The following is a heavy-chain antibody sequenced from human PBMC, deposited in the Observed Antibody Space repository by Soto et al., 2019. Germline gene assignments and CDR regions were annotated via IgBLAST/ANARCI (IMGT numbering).Heavy chain of an antibody. CDR3: AIGVNYGAYSTWFDP. CDR1: GYTFTSYD. D-gene: IGHD4-17*01. V-gene: IGHV1-8*01. CDR2: MNPNSGNT. J-gene: IGHJ5*02. Sequence: QVQLVQSGAEVKKPGASVKVSCKASGYTFTSYDINWVRQATGQGLEYLGWMNPNSGNTGYVQKFQGRVTMTWASSITTASMDLSSLRSEDTAVYFCAIGVNYGAYSTWFDPWGQGTLVTVSS.